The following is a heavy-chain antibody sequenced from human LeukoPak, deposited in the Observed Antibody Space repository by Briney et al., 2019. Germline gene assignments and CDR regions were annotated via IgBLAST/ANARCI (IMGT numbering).Heavy chain of an antibody. V-gene: IGHV4-4*07. CDR3: ARDFYGDCESLYYFDY. CDR2: IYTSGST. J-gene: IGHJ4*02. D-gene: IGHD4-17*01. CDR1: GGSISSYY. Sequence: PSETLSLTCTVSGGSISSYYWSWIRQPAGKGLEWIGRIYTSGSTNYNPSLKSRVTMSVDTSKNQFSLKLSSVTAADTAVYYCARDFYGDCESLYYFDYWGQGTLVTVSS.